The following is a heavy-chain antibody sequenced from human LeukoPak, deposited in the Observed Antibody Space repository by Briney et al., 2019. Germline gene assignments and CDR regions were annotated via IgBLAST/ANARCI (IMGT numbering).Heavy chain of an antibody. D-gene: IGHD4-11*01. Sequence: GGSLRLSCTASGFTFGDYAMSWVRQAPGKGLEWVGFIRSKAYGGTTEYAASVKGRFTIPRDDSKSIAYLQMNSLKTEDTAVYYCVRSAFLTTEFYFDYWGHGTLVTVSS. J-gene: IGHJ4*01. V-gene: IGHV3-49*04. CDR1: GFTFGDYA. CDR3: VRSAFLTTEFYFDY. CDR2: IRSKAYGGTT.